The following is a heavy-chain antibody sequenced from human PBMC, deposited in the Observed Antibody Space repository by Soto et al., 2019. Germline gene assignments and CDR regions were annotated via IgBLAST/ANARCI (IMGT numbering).Heavy chain of an antibody. D-gene: IGHD3-3*02. CDR2: ISAHNGNK. V-gene: IGHV1-18*01. CDR1: GYTFTNYD. J-gene: IGHJ6*02. Sequence: GASVKVSCKASGYTFTNYDISWVRQAPGQGLEWMAWISAHNGNKNYAEKFQGRVTMTTDTSTSTAYMELRSLRSEDTAVYYCARLQAIFGVYPGWGEVVDMDVWGQGTTVTVSS. CDR3: ARLQAIFGVYPGWGEVVDMDV.